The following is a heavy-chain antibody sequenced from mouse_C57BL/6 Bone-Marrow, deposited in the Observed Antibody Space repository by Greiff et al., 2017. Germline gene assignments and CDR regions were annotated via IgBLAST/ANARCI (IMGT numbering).Heavy chain of an antibody. Sequence: QVQLQQSGAELVRPGASVTLSCKASGYTFTDYEMHWVKQTPVHGLEWIGAIDPETGGTAYNQKFKGKAILTADKSSSTAYMQLRSLTSEDSAVYYCTGWLLTYWYFDVWGTGTTVTVSS. CDR1: GYTFTDYE. V-gene: IGHV1-15*01. J-gene: IGHJ1*03. D-gene: IGHD2-3*01. CDR3: TGWLLTYWYFDV. CDR2: IDPETGGT.